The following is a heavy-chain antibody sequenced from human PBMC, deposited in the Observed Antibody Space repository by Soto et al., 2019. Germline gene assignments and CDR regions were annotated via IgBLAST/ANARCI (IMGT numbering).Heavy chain of an antibody. D-gene: IGHD2-21*02. V-gene: IGHV3-53*02. CDR1: GFSVTNCY. CDR3: ARDWSQFTYTYPCYSAMDA. CDR2: LDSSGTT. J-gene: IGHJ6*02. Sequence: EVQLVETGGGLIQPGGSLRLSCTVSGFSVTNCYINWVRQAPGKGLEWVSILDSSGTTYYADSVRGRFTVSRDDSNNTLFLHMNSLRADDTAVYYCARDWSQFTYTYPCYSAMDAWGQGTTVTVSS.